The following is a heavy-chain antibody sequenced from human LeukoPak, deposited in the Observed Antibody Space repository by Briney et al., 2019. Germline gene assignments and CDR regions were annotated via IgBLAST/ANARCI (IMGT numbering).Heavy chain of an antibody. Sequence: SETLSLTCTVSGGSISSYYWSWIRQPPGKGLEWIGYIYYSGSTYYNPSLKSRVTISVDTSKNQFSLKLSSVTAADTAVYYCAREFAKVVTARYFDYWGQGTLVTVSS. D-gene: IGHD2-21*02. CDR1: GGSISSYY. CDR2: IYYSGST. V-gene: IGHV4-59*12. J-gene: IGHJ4*02. CDR3: AREFAKVVTARYFDY.